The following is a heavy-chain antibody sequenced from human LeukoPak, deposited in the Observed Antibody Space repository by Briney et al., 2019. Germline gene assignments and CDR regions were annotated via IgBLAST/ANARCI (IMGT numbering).Heavy chain of an antibody. V-gene: IGHV3-49*03. CDR1: GFTFGDYD. Sequence: PGGSLRLSCTDSGFTFGDYDMSWFRQAPGKGLERVGFIRSKAYGGTVEYAASVKGRFTISRDDSKSIAYLQMNSLRTEDTAVYYCTRDLYGDGDYWGQGTLVTVSS. J-gene: IGHJ4*02. CDR3: TRDLYGDGDY. CDR2: IRSKAYGGTV. D-gene: IGHD4-17*01.